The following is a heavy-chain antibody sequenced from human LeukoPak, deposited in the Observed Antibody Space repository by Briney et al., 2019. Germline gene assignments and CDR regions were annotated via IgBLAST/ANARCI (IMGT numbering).Heavy chain of an antibody. J-gene: IGHJ4*02. D-gene: IGHD1-7*01. Sequence: ASVKVSCKASGYTFTSYDINWVRQATGQGLEWMGWMNPNSGKTGYAQKFQGRVTMTRNTSISTAYMELSSLRSEDTAVYYCARGRRASMGNWNFISWGQGTLVTVSS. CDR1: GYTFTSYD. CDR3: ARGRRASMGNWNFIS. CDR2: MNPNSGKT. V-gene: IGHV1-8*01.